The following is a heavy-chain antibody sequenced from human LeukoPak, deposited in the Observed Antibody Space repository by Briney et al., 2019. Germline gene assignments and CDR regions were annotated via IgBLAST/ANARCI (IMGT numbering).Heavy chain of an antibody. D-gene: IGHD3-10*01. CDR1: GGSISSYY. V-gene: IGHV4-39*07. J-gene: IGHJ3*01. Sequence: PSETLSLTCTVSGGSISSYYWGWIRQPPGETLGWIGSIYSSGSTYYNPSLESRVIILLDTSKNYVSLTLSSVTAADTAVYYCARSDGYGLVDIWGQGTMVTVSS. CDR2: IYSSGST. CDR3: ARSDGYGLVDI.